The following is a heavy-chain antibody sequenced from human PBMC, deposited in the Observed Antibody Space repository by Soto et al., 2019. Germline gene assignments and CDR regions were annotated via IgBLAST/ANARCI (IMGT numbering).Heavy chain of an antibody. D-gene: IGHD3-10*01. CDR3: ARSHPRGYYYGSGSYYNGPRYYFDY. CDR1: GGSFSGYY. CDR2: INHSGST. Sequence: SETLSLTCAVYGGSFSGYYWSWIRQPPGKGLEWIGEINHSGSTNYNPPLKSRVTISVDTSKNQFSLKLSSVTAADTAVYYCARSHPRGYYYGSGSYYNGPRYYFDYWGQGTLVTVSS. J-gene: IGHJ4*02. V-gene: IGHV4-34*01.